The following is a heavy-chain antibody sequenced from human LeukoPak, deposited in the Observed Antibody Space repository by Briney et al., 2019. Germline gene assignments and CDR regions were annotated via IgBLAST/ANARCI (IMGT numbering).Heavy chain of an antibody. V-gene: IGHV1-69*13. J-gene: IGHJ6*02. CDR1: GGTFSSYA. CDR2: IIPIFGTA. Sequence: SVKVSCKASGGTFSSYAISWVRQAPGQGLEWMGGIIPIFGTANYAQKFQGRVTITADESTSTAYMELSSLRSEDTAVYYCAASITIFGVVYYYYGMDVWGQGTTVTVSS. D-gene: IGHD3-3*01. CDR3: AASITIFGVVYYYYGMDV.